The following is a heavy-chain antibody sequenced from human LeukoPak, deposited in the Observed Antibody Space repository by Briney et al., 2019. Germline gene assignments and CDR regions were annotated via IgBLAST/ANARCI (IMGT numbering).Heavy chain of an antibody. V-gene: IGHV3-30*02. D-gene: IGHD6-19*01. J-gene: IGHJ4*02. CDR2: IRYDGSNK. CDR1: GYTFSNYG. CDR3: AKGLQGQWLTYYFDY. Sequence: RVSCKASGYTFSNYGITWVRQAPGKGLEWVAFIRYDGSNKYYADSVKGRFTISRDNSKNTLYLQMNSLRAEDTAVYYCAKGLQGQWLTYYFDYWGQGTLVTVSS.